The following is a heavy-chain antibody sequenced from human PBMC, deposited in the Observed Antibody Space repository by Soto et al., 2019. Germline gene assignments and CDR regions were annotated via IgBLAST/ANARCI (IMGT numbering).Heavy chain of an antibody. CDR3: ARDNGYSYGYFDY. Sequence: PSVTLSLTCFGCGASVISGSYYWTWTRQPPGKGLEWIGCLYNSGSTNYNPALKSRATISVDTSKNQFSLRLSSVTAADTAVYYCARDNGYSYGYFDYWGQGTLVTVS. CDR2: LYNSGST. D-gene: IGHD5-18*01. V-gene: IGHV4-61*01. CDR1: GASVISGSYY. J-gene: IGHJ4*02.